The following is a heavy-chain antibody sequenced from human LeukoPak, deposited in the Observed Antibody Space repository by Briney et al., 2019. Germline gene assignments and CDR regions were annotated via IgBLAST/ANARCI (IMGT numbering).Heavy chain of an antibody. V-gene: IGHV4-30-4*01. CDR1: GGSISSGDYY. CDR2: IYYSGST. Sequence: SETLSLTCTVSGGSISSGDYYWSWIRQPPGKGLEWIGYIYYSGSTQYNASLKSRVTISVDTSKNQFSLKLSSVTAADTAVYFCARVGDGDYVFDYWGQGTLVTVSS. CDR3: ARVGDGDYVFDY. D-gene: IGHD4-17*01. J-gene: IGHJ4*02.